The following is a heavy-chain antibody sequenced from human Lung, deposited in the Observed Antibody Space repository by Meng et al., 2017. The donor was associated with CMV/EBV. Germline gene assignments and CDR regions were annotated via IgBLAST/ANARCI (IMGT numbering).Heavy chain of an antibody. Sequence: SVKVSCKASGGTFSSYAISWVRQAPGQGLEWMGGIIPIFGTANYAQKFQGRVTITTDESTSTAYMELSSLRSEDTAVYCCARGSRSGELLTFQFAFDIWXQGTMVXVSS. D-gene: IGHD2-15*01. V-gene: IGHV1-69*05. J-gene: IGHJ3*02. CDR2: IIPIFGTA. CDR1: GGTFSSYA. CDR3: ARGSRSGELLTFQFAFDI.